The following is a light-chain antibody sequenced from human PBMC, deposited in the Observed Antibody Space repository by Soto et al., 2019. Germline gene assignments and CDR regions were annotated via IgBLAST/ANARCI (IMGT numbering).Light chain of an antibody. CDR2: HVT. CDR3: CSLTTSHTYI. Sequence: QSALAQPASVSGSPGQSITISCTGTSSDIGHYDYVSWYQQHPGKAPKLMIYHVTYRPSGVSNRYSGSKSGNSASLTISGLQADDEADYYCCSLTTSHTYIFGTGTKVTVL. CDR1: SSDIGHYDY. V-gene: IGLV2-14*03. J-gene: IGLJ1*01.